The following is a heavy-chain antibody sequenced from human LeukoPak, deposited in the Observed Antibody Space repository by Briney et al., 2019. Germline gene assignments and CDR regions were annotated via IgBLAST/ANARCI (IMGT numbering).Heavy chain of an antibody. D-gene: IGHD1-1*01. Sequence: PSETLSLTCTVSGGSISSGGYYWSWIRQHPGKGLEWIGYIYYSGSTYYNPSLKSRVTISVDTSKNQFSLKLRSVTAADTAVYYCAREVERYGEPYYFDYWGQGTLVTVSS. J-gene: IGHJ4*02. V-gene: IGHV4-31*03. CDR3: AREVERYGEPYYFDY. CDR2: IYYSGST. CDR1: GGSISSGGYY.